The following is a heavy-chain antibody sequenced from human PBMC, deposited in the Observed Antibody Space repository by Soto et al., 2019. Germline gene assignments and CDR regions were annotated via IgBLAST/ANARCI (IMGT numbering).Heavy chain of an antibody. J-gene: IGHJ5*02. V-gene: IGHV1-3*01. CDR3: ARDLDPYCSGGSCFVNWFDP. CDR2: ISAYNGNT. Sequence: GASVKVSCKASGYTFTSYAMHWGRQAPGQRLEWMGWISAYNGNTNYAQKFQGRVTMTTDTSASTAYMELRSLRSDDTAVYYCARDLDPYCSGGSCFVNWFDPWGQGTLVTVSS. CDR1: GYTFTSYA. D-gene: IGHD2-15*01.